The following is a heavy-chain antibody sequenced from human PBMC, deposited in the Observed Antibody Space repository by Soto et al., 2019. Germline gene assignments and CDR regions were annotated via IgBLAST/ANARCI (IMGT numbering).Heavy chain of an antibody. J-gene: IGHJ6*02. D-gene: IGHD2-15*01. CDR2: IDPSDSYT. Sequence: GEALKISWKGSGYSFTSYWISWVRQMPGKGLEWMGRIDPSDSYTNYSPSFQGHVTISADKSISTAYLQWSSLKASYTAMYYCARPGYCSGGSCDYYYYYGMDVWGQGTTVTVS. V-gene: IGHV5-10-1*01. CDR3: ARPGYCSGGSCDYYYYYGMDV. CDR1: GYSFTSYW.